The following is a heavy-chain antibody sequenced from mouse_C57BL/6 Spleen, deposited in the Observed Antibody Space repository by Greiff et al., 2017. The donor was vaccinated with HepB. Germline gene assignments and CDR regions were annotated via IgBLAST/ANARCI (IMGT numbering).Heavy chain of an antibody. Sequence: VQLQQPGAELVRPGSSVKLSCKASGYTFTSYWMHWVKQRPIQGLEWIGNIDPSDSETHYNQKFKDKATLTVDKSSSTAYMQLSSLTSEDSAVYYCARLNGYDRAYWGQGTLVTVSA. CDR1: GYTFTSYW. V-gene: IGHV1-52*01. CDR2: IDPSDSET. J-gene: IGHJ3*01. D-gene: IGHD2-2*01. CDR3: ARLNGYDRAY.